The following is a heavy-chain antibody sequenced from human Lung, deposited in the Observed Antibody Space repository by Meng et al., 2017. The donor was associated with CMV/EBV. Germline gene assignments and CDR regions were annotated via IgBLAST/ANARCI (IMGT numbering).Heavy chain of an antibody. CDR1: GDSISSSNW. CDR2: IYHSGST. D-gene: IGHD3-16*01. CDR3: ARHFGEWQQPYYYYYGMDV. J-gene: IGHJ6*02. V-gene: IGHV4-4*02. Sequence: SXTLSLXCAVSGDSISSSNWWSWVRQPPGKGLEWIGEIYHSGSTNYNPSLKSRVTISVDKSKNQFSLKLSSVTAADTAVYYCARHFGEWQQPYYYYYGMDVXGQGXTVTVSS.